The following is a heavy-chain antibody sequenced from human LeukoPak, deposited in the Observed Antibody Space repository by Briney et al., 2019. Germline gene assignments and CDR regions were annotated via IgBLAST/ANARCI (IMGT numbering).Heavy chain of an antibody. D-gene: IGHD3-10*01. CDR2: IYPGDSDT. CDR3: ASSYYYGSGSYYIDAFDI. J-gene: IGHJ3*02. Sequence: GESLKISCKGSGYSFTSFWIGWVRQMPGKGLEWMGIIYPGDSDTRYSPSFQGQVTISADKYISTAYLQWSILKASDTAMYYCASSYYYGSGSYYIDAFDIWGQGTMVTVSS. V-gene: IGHV5-51*01. CDR1: GYSFTSFW.